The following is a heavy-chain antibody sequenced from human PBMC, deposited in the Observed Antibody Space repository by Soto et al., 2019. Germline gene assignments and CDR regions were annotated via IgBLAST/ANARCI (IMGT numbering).Heavy chain of an antibody. CDR3: GTWCFVY. Sequence: PAQTLSLTCAISGDSVSSNSAAWNWIRHSPSRGLEWLGRTYYRSKWYNDYAVSMRSRVTINPDTTKNQLSLQLNSTTPEAPAVYSYGTWCFVYCGQGSLVIVS. V-gene: IGHV6-1*01. CDR2: TYYRSKWYN. D-gene: IGHD2-8*02. J-gene: IGHJ4*01. CDR1: GDSVSSNSAA.